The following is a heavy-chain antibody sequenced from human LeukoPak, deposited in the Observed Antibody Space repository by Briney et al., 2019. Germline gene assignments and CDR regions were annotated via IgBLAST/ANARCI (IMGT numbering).Heavy chain of an antibody. V-gene: IGHV3-7*04. J-gene: IGHJ4*02. Sequence: GGSLRLSCAASGFTFSSYWMSWVRQAPGKGLEWVANIKQDGSEKYYVDSVKGRFTISRDNAKNSLYLQMNSLRAEDTAVYYCAGGRRGYCSSTSCWDYWGQGTLVTVSS. CDR2: IKQDGSEK. CDR1: GFTFSSYW. D-gene: IGHD2-2*01. CDR3: AGGRRGYCSSTSCWDY.